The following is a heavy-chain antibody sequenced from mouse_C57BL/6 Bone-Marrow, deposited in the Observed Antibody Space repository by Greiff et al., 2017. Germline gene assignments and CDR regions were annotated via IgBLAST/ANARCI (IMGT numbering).Heavy chain of an antibody. V-gene: IGHV5-17*01. Sequence: EVQLVESGGGLVKPGGSLKLSCAASGFTFSDYGMHWVRQAPEKGLEWVAYISSGSSTIYYADTVKGRFTISRDNAKNTLFLQMTSLRSEDTAMYYCAREYYYGGRDWYFDVWGTGTTVTVSS. CDR2: ISSGSSTI. J-gene: IGHJ1*03. D-gene: IGHD1-1*01. CDR1: GFTFSDYG. CDR3: AREYYYGGRDWYFDV.